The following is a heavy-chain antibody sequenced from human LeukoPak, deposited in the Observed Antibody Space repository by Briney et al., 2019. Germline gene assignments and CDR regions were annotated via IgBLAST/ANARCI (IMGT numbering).Heavy chain of an antibody. CDR3: ARRGPNSSSCSY. CDR1: RFTFSDYY. Sequence: LSLSCAASRFTFSDYYMSWIRQAPGKGLEWVSYISSSGSTIYYADSVKGRFTISRDNAENSLYLQMNSLRAEDTAVYYCARRGPNSSSCSYWGQGTLVTVSS. D-gene: IGHD6-6*01. J-gene: IGHJ4*02. CDR2: ISSSGSTI. V-gene: IGHV3-11*01.